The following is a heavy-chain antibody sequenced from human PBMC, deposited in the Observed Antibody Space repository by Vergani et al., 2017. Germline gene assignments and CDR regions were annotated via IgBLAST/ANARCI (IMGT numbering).Heavy chain of an antibody. Sequence: EVQLLESGGGLVQPGGSLRLSCAASGFTFSSYAMSWVRQAPGKGLEWVSAISGSGGSTYYADSVKGRFIISRDNSKNTLYLQMNSLRAEDTAVYYCAKVMRDIVVVPAAPFDYWGQGTLVTVSS. CDR3: AKVMRDIVVVPAAPFDY. V-gene: IGHV3-23*01. CDR1: GFTFSSYA. J-gene: IGHJ4*02. D-gene: IGHD2-2*01. CDR2: ISGSGGST.